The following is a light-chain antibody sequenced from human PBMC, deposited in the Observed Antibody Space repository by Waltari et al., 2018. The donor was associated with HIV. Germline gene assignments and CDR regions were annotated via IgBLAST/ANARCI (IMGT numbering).Light chain of an antibody. CDR3: STYAGSNNVV. CDR1: STDVGGYAY. CDR2: QVS. Sequence: QSALTQPPSASGSPGQSVTISCTGTSTDVGGYAYVSWYHQHPGKAPKFSMYQVSTRPAGVPDRFFGSKSRNPASLTVSGLQAEDEADYSCSTYAGSNNVVFGGGTKLTFL. J-gene: IGLJ2*01. V-gene: IGLV2-8*01.